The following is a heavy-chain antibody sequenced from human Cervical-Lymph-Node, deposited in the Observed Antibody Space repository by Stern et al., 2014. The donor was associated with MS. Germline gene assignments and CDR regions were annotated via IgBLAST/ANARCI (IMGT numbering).Heavy chain of an antibody. CDR1: GYTFTSYG. Sequence: QVQLVQSGAEVKKPGASVKVSCKASGYTFTSYGISWVRQAPGQGLEWMGWISGYNGNTIYAQNLKGRVTMTTDTSTKSGSMELRSLRSDDTAVYYCATTRGYSYGPEYWGQGTLVTVSS. J-gene: IGHJ4*02. D-gene: IGHD5-18*01. CDR3: ATTRGYSYGPEY. CDR2: ISGYNGNT. V-gene: IGHV1-18*01.